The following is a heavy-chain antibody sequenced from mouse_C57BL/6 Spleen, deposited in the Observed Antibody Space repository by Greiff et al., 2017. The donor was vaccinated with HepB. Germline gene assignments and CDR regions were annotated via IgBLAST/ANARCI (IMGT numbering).Heavy chain of an antibody. CDR3: ARDLYSKGGLAY. CDR1: GFTFSSYA. Sequence: EVQLVESGGGLVKPGGSLKLSCAASGFTFSSYAMSWVRQTPEKRLEWVATISDGGSYTYYPDNVKGRFTISRDNAKNNLYLQMSHLKSEDTAMYYCARDLYSKGGLAYWGQGTLVTVSA. V-gene: IGHV5-4*01. J-gene: IGHJ3*01. CDR2: ISDGGSYT. D-gene: IGHD2-5*01.